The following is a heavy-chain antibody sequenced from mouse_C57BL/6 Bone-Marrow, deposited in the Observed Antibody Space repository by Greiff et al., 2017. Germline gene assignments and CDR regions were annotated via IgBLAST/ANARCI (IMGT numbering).Heavy chain of an antibody. CDR2: IYPGDGDT. V-gene: IGHV1-82*01. J-gene: IGHJ1*03. Sequence: QVQLQQSGPELVKPGASVKISCKASGYAFSGSWMNWVKQRPGKGLEWIGRIYPGDGDTNYNGKFKGKATLTADKSSSTAYMQLSSLTSEDSAVYFCARRDYGSSGYWYFDVWGKGTTVTVSS. CDR1: GYAFSGSW. CDR3: ARRDYGSSGYWYFDV. D-gene: IGHD1-1*01.